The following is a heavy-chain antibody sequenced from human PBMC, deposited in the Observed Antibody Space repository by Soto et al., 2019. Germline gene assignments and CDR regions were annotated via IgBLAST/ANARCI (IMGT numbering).Heavy chain of an antibody. CDR3: ARGGVLRFLEWPTDFDY. D-gene: IGHD3-3*01. V-gene: IGHV4-59*01. CDR1: GGSISSYY. CDR2: IYYSGST. Sequence: SETLSLTCTVSGGSISSYYWSWIRQPPGKGLEWIGYIYYSGSTNYNPSLKSRVTISVDTSKNQFSLKLSSVTAADTAVYYCARGGVLRFLEWPTDFDYWGQGTLVTVSS. J-gene: IGHJ4*02.